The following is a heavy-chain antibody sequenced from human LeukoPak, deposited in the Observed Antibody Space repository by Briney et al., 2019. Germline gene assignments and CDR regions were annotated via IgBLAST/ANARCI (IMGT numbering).Heavy chain of an antibody. J-gene: IGHJ6*02. Sequence: RTGGSLRLSCAASGFTFSDYYMSWIRQAPGKGLEWVSYISSSSSYTNYADSVKGRFTISRDNAKNSLYLQVNSLRAEDTAVYYCARVYDSSGYYPNYYYYGMDVWGQGTTVTVSS. CDR2: ISSSSSYT. CDR1: GFTFSDYY. D-gene: IGHD3-22*01. V-gene: IGHV3-11*05. CDR3: ARVYDSSGYYPNYYYYGMDV.